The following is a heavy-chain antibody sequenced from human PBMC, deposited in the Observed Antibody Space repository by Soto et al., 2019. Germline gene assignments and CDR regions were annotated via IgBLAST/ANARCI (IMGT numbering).Heavy chain of an antibody. Sequence: QVQLVQSGAEVKKPGASVKVSCKASGYTFTSYGISWVRQAPGQGLAWMGWISAYNGNTNYAQKLQGRVTMTTEKSTSTAYMDLRSLRSDDTAVYYCARRRGNWNWDDYWGQGPLVTVSS. D-gene: IGHD1-7*01. CDR3: ARRRGNWNWDDY. CDR2: ISAYNGNT. CDR1: GYTFTSYG. J-gene: IGHJ4*02. V-gene: IGHV1-18*01.